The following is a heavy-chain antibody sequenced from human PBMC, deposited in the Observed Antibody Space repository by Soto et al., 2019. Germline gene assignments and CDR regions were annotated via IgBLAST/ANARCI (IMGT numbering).Heavy chain of an antibody. V-gene: IGHV3-33*05. CDR2: MSFDGNKK. CDR1: GFTLKNYG. Sequence: QVQLVESGGGVVQPGRSLRLSCTTSGFTLKNYGMHWVRQAPGKGLEWVALMSFDGNKKYYVDSVKGRFTISRDTSKSTVYLQMNSLGVEDTAMYYCARVSFDCSGGSCYIFDYWGQGTRVTVSS. J-gene: IGHJ4*02. D-gene: IGHD2-15*01. CDR3: ARVSFDCSGGSCYIFDY.